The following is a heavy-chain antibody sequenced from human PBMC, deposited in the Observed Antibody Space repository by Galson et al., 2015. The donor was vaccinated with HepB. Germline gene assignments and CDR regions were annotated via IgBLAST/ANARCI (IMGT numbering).Heavy chain of an antibody. D-gene: IGHD1-1*01. Sequence: SLRLSCAASGFTFSRLGMTWVRQAPGKGLECVSAIGVRGTTDYAESVKGRFTISRDNSKNMLYLQMNNLRAEDTAVYYCAKGTTDIDYWGQGTLVTVSS. V-gene: IGHV3-23*01. CDR2: IGVRGTT. CDR3: AKGTTDIDY. CDR1: GFTFSRLG. J-gene: IGHJ4*02.